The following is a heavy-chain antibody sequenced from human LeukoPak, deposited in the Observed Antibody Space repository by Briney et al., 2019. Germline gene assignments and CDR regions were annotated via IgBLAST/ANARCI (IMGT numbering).Heavy chain of an antibody. CDR3: ARDGIVGASGNAFDI. CDR1: GGTFSSYA. CDR2: IIPIFGTA. J-gene: IGHJ3*02. Sequence: ASVNVSCKASGGTFSSYAISWVRQAPGQGLERMGGIIPIFGTANYAQKFQGRVTITADESTSTAYMELSSLRSEDTAVYYCARDGIVGASGNAFDIWGQGTMVTVSS. V-gene: IGHV1-69*13. D-gene: IGHD1-26*01.